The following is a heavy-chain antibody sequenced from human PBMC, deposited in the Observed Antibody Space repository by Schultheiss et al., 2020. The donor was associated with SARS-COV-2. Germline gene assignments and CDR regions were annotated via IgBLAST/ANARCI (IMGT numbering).Heavy chain of an antibody. CDR2: INSNGGIT. Sequence: GGSLRLSCSASRFTFRSYAMHWVRQAPGKGLEYVSAINSNGGITYYADSVKGRFTISRDNSKNTLYLQMSSLRAEDTAVYYCVTGVRPDDAFDIWGQGTMVTVSS. J-gene: IGHJ3*02. V-gene: IGHV3-64D*06. CDR3: VTGVRPDDAFDI. CDR1: RFTFRSYA. D-gene: IGHD7-27*01.